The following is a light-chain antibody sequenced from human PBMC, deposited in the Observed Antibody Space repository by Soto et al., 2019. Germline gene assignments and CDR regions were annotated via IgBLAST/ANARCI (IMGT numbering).Light chain of an antibody. J-gene: IGKJ3*01. CDR1: QSVRRN. CDR2: GAS. Sequence: EIVLTQSPGTLSLSPGERATLSCRASQSVRRNLAWYQQKPGQAPRLLIYGASTRATGIPARFSGSGSGTEFTLTISSLQSEDSAIYYCQQFGTSSLVTFGPGTKVDIK. V-gene: IGKV3-15*01. CDR3: QQFGTSSLVT.